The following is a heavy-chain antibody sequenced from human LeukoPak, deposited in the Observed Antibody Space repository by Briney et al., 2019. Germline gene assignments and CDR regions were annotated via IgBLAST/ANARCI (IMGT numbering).Heavy chain of an antibody. CDR3: ARASGPFDY. CDR2: ISGRGGNT. J-gene: IGHJ4*02. CDR1: GLTFNNYA. V-gene: IGHV3-23*01. D-gene: IGHD3-10*01. Sequence: PGGSLRLSCAASGLTFNNYALTWIRQAPGKGLEWVSSISGRGGNTYYADSVKGRFTISRDDSKSTLYLQMNSLRAEDTAVYSCARASGPFDYWGQGTLVTVSS.